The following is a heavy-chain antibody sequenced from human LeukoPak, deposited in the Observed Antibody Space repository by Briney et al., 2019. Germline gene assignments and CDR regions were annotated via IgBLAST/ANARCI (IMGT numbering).Heavy chain of an antibody. D-gene: IGHD1-26*01. J-gene: IGHJ6*03. CDR2: IYYSGST. V-gene: IGHV4-39*01. CDR3: ARHAGVGATLYYYYYYMDV. CDR1: GGSISSSSYY. Sequence: SQTLSLTCTVSGGSISSSSYYWGWLRQPPGQGLEWIGSIYYSGSTYYNPSLKSRVTISVDTSKNQFSLKLSSVTAADTAVYYCARHAGVGATLYYYYYYMDVWGKGTTVTVSS.